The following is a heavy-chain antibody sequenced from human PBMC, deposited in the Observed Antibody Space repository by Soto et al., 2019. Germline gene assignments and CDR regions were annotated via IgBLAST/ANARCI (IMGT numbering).Heavy chain of an antibody. CDR3: AKTKVGAYHDAFDI. V-gene: IGHV3-23*04. D-gene: IGHD1-26*01. CDR1: GGTFSSYA. Sequence: VQLVQSGAEVKKPGSSVKVSCKASGGTFSSYAISWVRQAPGKGLEWVSAISGGGGTTYYADSVKGRFTIARDNSKNTLYLHMNSLRGEDTAVYYCAKTKVGAYHDAFDIWGQGTMVTVSS. CDR2: ISGGGGTT. J-gene: IGHJ3*02.